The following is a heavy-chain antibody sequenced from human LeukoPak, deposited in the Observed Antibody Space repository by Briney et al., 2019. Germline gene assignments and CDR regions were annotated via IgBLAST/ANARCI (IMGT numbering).Heavy chain of an antibody. D-gene: IGHD2-15*01. CDR3: ARGRGGGGSSNNWFDP. V-gene: IGHV4-30-4*01. Sequence: SQTLSLTCTVSGGSVSSGDYYWSWIRQPPGKGLEWIGYIYYSGSTYYNPSLKSRVTMSVDTSKNQFSLKLSSVTAADTAVYYCARGRGGGGSSNNWFDPWGQGTLVTVSS. J-gene: IGHJ5*02. CDR1: GGSVSSGDYY. CDR2: IYYSGST.